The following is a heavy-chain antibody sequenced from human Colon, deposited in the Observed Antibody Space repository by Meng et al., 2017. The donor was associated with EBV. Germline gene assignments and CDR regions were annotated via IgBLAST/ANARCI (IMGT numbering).Heavy chain of an antibody. Sequence: QVQLQESGPGLVKPSQTLSLTCPVSGGSISSGNHYWSWIRQHPGKGLEYIGYIYYSGSTYYNPSLKSRVIISVDTSKNQFSLRLNSVTAADTAVYYCASLYGDSSVWYLDLWGRGTLFNVSS. J-gene: IGHJ2*01. V-gene: IGHV4-31*03. CDR3: ASLYGDSSVWYLDL. CDR2: IYYSGST. CDR1: GGSISSGNHY. D-gene: IGHD4-17*01.